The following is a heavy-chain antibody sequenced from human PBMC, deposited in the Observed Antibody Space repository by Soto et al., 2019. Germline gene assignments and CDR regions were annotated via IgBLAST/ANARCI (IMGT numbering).Heavy chain of an antibody. J-gene: IGHJ3*02. D-gene: IGHD2-2*01. Sequence: ASVKVSCKASGYTFTSYYMHWVRQAPGQGLEWMGIINPSGGSTSYAQKFQGRVTMTRDTSTSTVYMELSSLRSEDTAVYYCAREAYCSSTSCQGGSDAFDIWGQGTMVTV. CDR1: GYTFTSYY. V-gene: IGHV1-46*03. CDR2: INPSGGST. CDR3: AREAYCSSTSCQGGSDAFDI.